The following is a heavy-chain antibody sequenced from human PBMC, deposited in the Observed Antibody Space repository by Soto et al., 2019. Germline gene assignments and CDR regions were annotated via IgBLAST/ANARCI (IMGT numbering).Heavy chain of an antibody. CDR2: INHNGNI. D-gene: IGHD3-22*01. CDR1: SGSFIGNY. Sequence: SETLSLSCAVSSGSFIGNYWSWMRQPPGKGLEWIGEINHNGNINYNPSLKSRVTMSVDTSKRQFSLKLSSVTAADTGVYYCARLLYDRRGYYYFDYWGRGTLVTVSS. J-gene: IGHJ4*02. V-gene: IGHV4-34*01. CDR3: ARLLYDRRGYYYFDY.